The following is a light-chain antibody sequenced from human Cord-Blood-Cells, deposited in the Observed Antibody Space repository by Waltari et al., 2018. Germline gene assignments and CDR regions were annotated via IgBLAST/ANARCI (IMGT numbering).Light chain of an antibody. J-gene: IGLJ1*01. V-gene: IGLV2-23*01. CDR1: NSDVGSYNL. CDR3: CSYAGSYV. CDR2: EGS. Sequence: QSALTQPASVSGSPGQSITISCTGTNSDVGSYNLVSWYQQHPGKAPKLMLYEGSKRPSGVSTRFSGSKSGNTASLTISGLQAEDEADYYCCSYAGSYVFGTGTKVTVL.